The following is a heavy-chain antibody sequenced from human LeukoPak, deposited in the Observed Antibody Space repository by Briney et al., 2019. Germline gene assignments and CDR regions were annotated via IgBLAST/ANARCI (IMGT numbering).Heavy chain of an antibody. CDR1: GGIFSSYV. V-gene: IGHV1-69*01. CDR2: IIPMFGTV. J-gene: IGHJ3*02. Sequence: SVKASCKASGGIFSSYVITWVRQAPGQGPEWMGGIIPMFGTVKYAQKFQGRVTITADESTSTAYMELSSLRSEDTAVYYCARGAEGPDISGYYSAFDIWGQGTMVTVSS. D-gene: IGHD3-22*01. CDR3: ARGAEGPDISGYYSAFDI.